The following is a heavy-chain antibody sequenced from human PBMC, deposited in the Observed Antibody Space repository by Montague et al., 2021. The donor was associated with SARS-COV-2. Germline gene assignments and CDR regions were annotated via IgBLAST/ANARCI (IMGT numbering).Heavy chain of an antibody. CDR3: ARIRDYDILTGSYSGLDY. CDR2: IDWDDDK. J-gene: IGHJ4*02. Sequence: PALVKPTQTLTLTCTFSGFSLSTSGMCVSWIRQPPGKALEWLALIDWDDDKYYSTSLKTRLTISKDTSKNQVVLTMTNMDPVDTATYYCARIRDYDILTGSYSGLDYWGQGTLVTVSP. V-gene: IGHV2-70*01. D-gene: IGHD3-9*01. CDR1: GFSLSTSGMC.